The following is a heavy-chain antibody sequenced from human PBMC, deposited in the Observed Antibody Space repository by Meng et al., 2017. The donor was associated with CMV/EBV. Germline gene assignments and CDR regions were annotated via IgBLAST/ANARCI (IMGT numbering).Heavy chain of an antibody. CDR1: GLTFSSYS. CDR3: ARDGRQQLDFDY. Sequence: GGSLRLSCAASGLTFSSYSMNWVRQAPGKGLEWVSSISSSSSYIYYADSVKGRFTISRDNAKNSLYLQMNSLRAEDTAVYYCARDGRQQLDFDYWGQGTLVTVSS. D-gene: IGHD6-13*01. CDR2: ISSSSSYI. J-gene: IGHJ4*02. V-gene: IGHV3-21*01.